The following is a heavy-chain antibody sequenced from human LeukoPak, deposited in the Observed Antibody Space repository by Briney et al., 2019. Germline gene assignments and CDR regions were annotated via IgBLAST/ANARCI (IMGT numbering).Heavy chain of an antibody. CDR1: GLTFTIYC. CDR2: IIGISSTI. CDR3: ASDFAGSIKTYYYDSSGHLTGD. V-gene: IGHV3-48*02. J-gene: IGHJ4*02. Sequence: GGSLRLSSAASGLTFTIYCMNWVSQVPGKGLEWDSSIIGISSTIYKADSVKGQFTISRDNAKNTLYPQMNSLRDEDTAMYYYASDFAGSIKTYYYDSSGHLTGDWGQGTLVTVSS. D-gene: IGHD3-22*01.